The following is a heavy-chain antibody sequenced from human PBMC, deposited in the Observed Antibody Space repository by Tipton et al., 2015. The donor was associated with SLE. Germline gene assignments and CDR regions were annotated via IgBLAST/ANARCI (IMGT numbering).Heavy chain of an antibody. Sequence: TLSLTCNVSGVSISSSYWSWIRQPAGKGLEWIGRIYTSGATDDNPSLKSRVTMSVDMSKNQFSLRLTSVTAADTAMYYCARTLGAIAHTVYDAFDIWGQGKMVTVSS. V-gene: IGHV4-4*07. J-gene: IGHJ3*02. CDR1: GVSISSSY. CDR2: IYTSGAT. CDR3: ARTLGAIAHTVYDAFDI. D-gene: IGHD1-26*01.